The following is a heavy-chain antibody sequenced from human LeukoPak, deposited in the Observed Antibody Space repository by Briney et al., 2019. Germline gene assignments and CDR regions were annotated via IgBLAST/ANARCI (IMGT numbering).Heavy chain of an antibody. V-gene: IGHV4-38-2*02. CDR2: VYRSGTT. CDR1: GYSISSGYH. Sequence: SETLSLTCVVSGYSISSGYHWGWIRQPPGKWLEWIGSVYRSGTTYYDPSLKSRVTISVDTSKNQISLKVRSVTAADTAMYYCARENWVFDYWGQGILVTVSS. D-gene: IGHD7-27*01. CDR3: ARENWVFDY. J-gene: IGHJ4*02.